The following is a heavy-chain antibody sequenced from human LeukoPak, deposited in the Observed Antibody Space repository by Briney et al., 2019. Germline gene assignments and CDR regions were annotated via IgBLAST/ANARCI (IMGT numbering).Heavy chain of an antibody. Sequence: GRSLRLSCAASGFTFDDYAMHWVRQAPGKGLEWVSGISWNSGSIGYADSVKGRFTISRDNAKNSLYPQMNSLRAEDTALYYCAKVAGDPKSNYYYYGMDVWGQGTTVTVSS. D-gene: IGHD6-19*01. J-gene: IGHJ6*02. CDR1: GFTFDDYA. V-gene: IGHV3-9*01. CDR2: ISWNSGSI. CDR3: AKVAGDPKSNYYYYGMDV.